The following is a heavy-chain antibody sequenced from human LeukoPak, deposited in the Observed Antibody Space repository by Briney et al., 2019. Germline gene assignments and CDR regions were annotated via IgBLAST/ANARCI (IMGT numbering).Heavy chain of an antibody. J-gene: IGHJ4*02. D-gene: IGHD3/OR15-3a*01. CDR2: ISGTAGII. CDR3: ARDGTGSLDY. CDR1: GFTFGSYS. Sequence: TGGSLRLSCAASGFTFGSYSMNWVRQAPGKGLEWLSYISGTAGIIYYADSVKGRFTISRDNAKNSLYLQMNSLRAEDTAVYYCARDGTGSLDYWGQGTLVTVSS. V-gene: IGHV3-48*01.